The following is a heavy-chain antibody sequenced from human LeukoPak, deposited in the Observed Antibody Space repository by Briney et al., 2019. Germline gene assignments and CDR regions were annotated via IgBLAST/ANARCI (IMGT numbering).Heavy chain of an antibody. D-gene: IGHD4-11*01. CDR3: AKFFCSGQQLLSNWFDP. V-gene: IGHV3-23*01. J-gene: IGHJ5*02. CDR1: GFTFNNYV. CDR2: ISGSGETT. Sequence: PGGSLRLSCAASGFTFNNYVMNWVRQAPGKGLEWVSTISGSGETTYYAGSVKGRFTISRDNSKNALYLQMNGLRAEDTAIYYCAKFFCSGQQLLSNWFDPWGQGTLVTVSS.